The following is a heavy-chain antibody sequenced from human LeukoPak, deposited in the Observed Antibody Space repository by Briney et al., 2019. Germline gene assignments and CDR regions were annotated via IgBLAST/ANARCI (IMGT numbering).Heavy chain of an antibody. CDR2: IHASGPT. Sequence: SETLSLTCTVSGGSISTYYWSWIRRPPGKGLEWIAYIHASGPTNYNPSLKSRITISVDTSKDQFSLKLSSVTAADTAVYYCARRDAGIAARPLDNWGQGTLWTVSS. J-gene: IGHJ4*02. V-gene: IGHV4-4*09. CDR3: ARRDAGIAARPLDN. CDR1: GGSISTYY. D-gene: IGHD6-6*01.